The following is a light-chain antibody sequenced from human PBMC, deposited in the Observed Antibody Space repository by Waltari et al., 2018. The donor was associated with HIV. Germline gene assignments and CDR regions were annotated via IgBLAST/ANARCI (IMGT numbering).Light chain of an antibody. J-gene: IGLJ1*01. CDR2: EVT. CDR1: SSDIGGYNY. Sequence: QSALTQPPSASGSPGQSVTISCTGTSSDIGGYNYVSWYQQHPGKAPKLLIYEVTKRPSGVPDRFPASKSGNTASLTVSGLQPEDEADYYCGSYTDTNNHYVFGTGTKVT. CDR3: GSYTDTNNHYV. V-gene: IGLV2-8*01.